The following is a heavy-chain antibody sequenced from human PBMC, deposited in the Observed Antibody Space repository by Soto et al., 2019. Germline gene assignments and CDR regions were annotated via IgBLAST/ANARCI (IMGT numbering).Heavy chain of an antibody. D-gene: IGHD3-22*01. V-gene: IGHV3-23*01. CDR3: AKRIPQYYYDSSGYYYSFGNWGAFDI. J-gene: IGHJ3*02. Sequence: GGSLRLSCAASGFTFSSYAMSWVRQAPGKGLEWVSAISGSGGSTYYADSVKGRFTISRDNSKNTLYLQMNSLRAEDTAVYYCAKRIPQYYYDSSGYYYSFGNWGAFDIWGQGTMVTVSS. CDR1: GFTFSSYA. CDR2: ISGSGGST.